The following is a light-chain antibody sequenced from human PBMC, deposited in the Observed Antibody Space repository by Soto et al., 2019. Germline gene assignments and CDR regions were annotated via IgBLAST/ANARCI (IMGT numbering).Light chain of an antibody. CDR3: GSYASSSTPWV. CDR2: EVS. CDR1: SSDVGGYNY. J-gene: IGLJ3*02. Sequence: QSALTKPASVSGSPGQSITISCTGTSSDVGGYNYVSWYQQHPGKAPKLMIYEVSNRPSGVSNRFSGSKSGNTASLTISGLQAEDEADYYCGSYASSSTPWVFGGGTQLTVL. V-gene: IGLV2-14*01.